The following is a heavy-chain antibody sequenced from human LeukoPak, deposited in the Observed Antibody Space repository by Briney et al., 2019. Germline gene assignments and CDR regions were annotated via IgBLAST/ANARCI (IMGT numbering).Heavy chain of an antibody. D-gene: IGHD6-13*01. CDR2: IYYSGST. J-gene: IGHJ5*02. Sequence: SETLSLTCTVSGGSISSGDYYWSWIRQPPGKGLEWIGYIYYSGSTYYNPSLKSRLTISVDTSKNQFSLKLSSVTAADTAVYYCARERAGYSSIWPTLSPGLDPWGQGALVTVSS. CDR1: GGSISSGDYY. CDR3: ARERAGYSSIWPTLSPGLDP. V-gene: IGHV4-30-4*01.